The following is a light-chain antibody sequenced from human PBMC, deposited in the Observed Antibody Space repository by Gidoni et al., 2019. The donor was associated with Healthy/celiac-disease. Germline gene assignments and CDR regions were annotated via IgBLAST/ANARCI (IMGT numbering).Light chain of an antibody. CDR3: QQYNSYQYT. CDR2: DAS. CDR1: QSISSW. Sequence: DIQMTQFPSTLSASVGDRVTITCRASQSISSWLAWYQQKPGKAPKLLIYDASSLESGVPSRFNGSGSGTEFTLTISSLQPDDFATYYCQQYNSYQYTFXXXTKLEIK. J-gene: IGKJ2*01. V-gene: IGKV1-5*01.